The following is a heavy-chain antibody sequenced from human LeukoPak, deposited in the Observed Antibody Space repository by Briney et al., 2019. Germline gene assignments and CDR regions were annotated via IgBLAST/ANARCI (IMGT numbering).Heavy chain of an antibody. Sequence: SETLPLTCTVSGGSISNYYWSWIRQPPGKGLEWIGYIYYSGSTNYNPSLKSRVTISVDTSKNQFSLKLSSVTAADTAVYYCARATVSRGPNYYGMDVWGQGTTVTVSS. CDR3: ARATVSRGPNYYGMDV. V-gene: IGHV4-59*01. J-gene: IGHJ6*02. CDR2: IYYSGST. CDR1: GGSISNYY. D-gene: IGHD4-11*01.